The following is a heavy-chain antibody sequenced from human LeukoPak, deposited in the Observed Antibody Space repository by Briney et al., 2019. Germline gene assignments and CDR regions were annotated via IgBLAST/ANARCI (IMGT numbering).Heavy chain of an antibody. CDR1: GGFTGSGNYY. V-gene: IGHV4-31*03. J-gene: IGHJ4*02. CDR3: ARDKYCTSGVCYFDY. CDR2: IHYSGST. Sequence: PSQTLSLTCTVSGGFTGSGNYYWSWIRQHPRKGLEWIGYIHYSGSTYYNPSLKTRVTISMDTSKNQLSLKLQSVTAADTAVYYCARDKYCTSGVCYFDYWGQGTLVTVSS. D-gene: IGHD2-8*01.